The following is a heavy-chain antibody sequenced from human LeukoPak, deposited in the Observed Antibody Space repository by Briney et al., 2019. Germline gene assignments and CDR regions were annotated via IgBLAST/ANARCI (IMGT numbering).Heavy chain of an antibody. Sequence: SETLSLTCTVSGGSISSGGYYWSWIRQHLGKGLEWIGYIYYSGSTYYNPSLKSRVTISVDTSKNQFSLKLSSVTAADTAVYYCARVNSSGYYPFDYWGQGTLVTVSS. J-gene: IGHJ4*02. CDR2: IYYSGST. CDR3: ARVNSSGYYPFDY. V-gene: IGHV4-31*03. D-gene: IGHD3-22*01. CDR1: GGSISSGGYY.